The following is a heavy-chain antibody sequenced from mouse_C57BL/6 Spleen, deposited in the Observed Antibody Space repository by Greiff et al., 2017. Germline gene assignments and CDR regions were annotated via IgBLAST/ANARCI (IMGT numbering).Heavy chain of an antibody. Sequence: QVQLQQPGAELVKPGASVKMSCKASGYTFTSYWITWVKQRPGQGLEWIGDIYPGSGSHNYNEKFKSKATLTVDTSSSPAYMQRSSLTSEYSAVYYCARSDYAYDVVYFDYRGQGTPLTVSS. CDR3: ARSDYAYDVVYFDY. CDR2: IYPGSGSH. CDR1: GYTFTSYW. D-gene: IGHD2-2*01. V-gene: IGHV1-55*01. J-gene: IGHJ2*01.